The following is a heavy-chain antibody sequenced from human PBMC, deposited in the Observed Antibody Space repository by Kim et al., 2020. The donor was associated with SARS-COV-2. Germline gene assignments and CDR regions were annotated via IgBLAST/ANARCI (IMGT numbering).Heavy chain of an antibody. J-gene: IGHJ6*01. V-gene: IGHV4-34*01. CDR1: GGSFSGHY. Sequence: SETPSLTCAVYGGSFSGHYWSWIRQPPGKGLEWIGEINHSGSTNYNPSLKSRVTISVDTSKNQFSLKLSSVTAADTAVYYCARGQASSSWYPYYYYGMDV. CDR2: INHSGST. D-gene: IGHD6-13*01. CDR3: ARGQASSSWYPYYYYGMDV.